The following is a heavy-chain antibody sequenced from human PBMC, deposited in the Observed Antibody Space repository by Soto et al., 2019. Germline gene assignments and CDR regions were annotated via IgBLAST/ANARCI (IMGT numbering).Heavy chain of an antibody. V-gene: IGHV3-48*02. D-gene: IGHD2-8*01. CDR2: ILSISTI. CDR1: GFTFSSYS. Sequence: GGSLRLSCAASGFTFSSYSMNWVRQAAAKVREWVSYILSISTIYYANSVKGRFTISRNNAKTSLYLQMNSLRDEETGVYYCARGDLMVYVIRFDYWGQGTLVNVSS. J-gene: IGHJ4*02. CDR3: ARGDLMVYVIRFDY.